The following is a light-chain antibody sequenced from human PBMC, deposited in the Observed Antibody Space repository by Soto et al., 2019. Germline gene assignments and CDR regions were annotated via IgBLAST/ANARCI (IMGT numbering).Light chain of an antibody. V-gene: IGKV1-27*01. Sequence: DIQMTQSPSSLSASVGDTVTITCRASQGISNYLAWYQQKPGQVPNLLIYAASTLQSGVPSRFSGSGSGTDLTPTISSLRPEDVATYYCQKYNNAPRTFGQGTKVEI. CDR2: AAS. CDR1: QGISNY. J-gene: IGKJ1*01. CDR3: QKYNNAPRT.